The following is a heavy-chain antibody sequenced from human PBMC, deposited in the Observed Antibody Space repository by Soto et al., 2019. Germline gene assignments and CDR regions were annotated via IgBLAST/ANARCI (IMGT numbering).Heavy chain of an antibody. CDR2: INHSGIT. V-gene: IGHV4-34*01. D-gene: IGHD1-1*01. CDR3: VRGPYNYNSRYFDY. Sequence: SKTLSLTCTVSGGSFSGYFWTWIRQPPGKGLEWLAEINHSGITNYNPSVEIRVSMSVDTSKNQFSLRLYSVTAADTAVYYCVRGPYNYNSRYFDYWGQGTMVTVS. J-gene: IGHJ4*02. CDR1: GGSFSGYF.